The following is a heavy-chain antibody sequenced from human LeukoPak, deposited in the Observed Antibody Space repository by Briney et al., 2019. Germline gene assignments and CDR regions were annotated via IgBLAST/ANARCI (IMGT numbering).Heavy chain of an antibody. D-gene: IGHD6-6*01. V-gene: IGHV3-21*01. CDR1: EFTFSSHA. Sequence: GGSLRLSCAASEFTFSSHAMIWVRQAPGKGLEWISSITSSSSHIFYAGSVRGRFTISRDNAKNSLYLQMNSLRAEDTAVYYCARGSEGSSLNWFDPWGQGTLVTVSS. CDR2: ITSSSSHI. CDR3: ARGSEGSSLNWFDP. J-gene: IGHJ5*02.